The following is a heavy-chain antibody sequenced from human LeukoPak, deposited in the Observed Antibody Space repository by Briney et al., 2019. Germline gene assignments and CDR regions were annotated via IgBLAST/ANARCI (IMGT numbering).Heavy chain of an antibody. CDR3: ARSGGGRGPGYYYMDV. CDR1: GYTFTNYG. D-gene: IGHD2-15*01. Sequence: GASVKVSCKASGYTFTNYGISWVRQAPGQGLEWMGWISAYNGNTNYAQKLQGRVTMTTDTSTSTAYMELRSLRSDDTAVYYCARSGGGRGPGYYYMDVWGKGTTVTVSS. J-gene: IGHJ6*03. CDR2: ISAYNGNT. V-gene: IGHV1-18*01.